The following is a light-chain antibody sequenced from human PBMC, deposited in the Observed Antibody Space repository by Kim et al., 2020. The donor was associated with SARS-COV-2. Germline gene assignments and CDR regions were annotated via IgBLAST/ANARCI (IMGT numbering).Light chain of an antibody. Sequence: LSWYPGDSSTLACRATQGVRHYVAWYQQKPGQAPRLLIYEESKRAAGIPARFSGSGAGTDFTLTISRLEPGDSAVYFCQHRGSFGQGTRLEIK. CDR2: EES. J-gene: IGKJ5*01. V-gene: IGKV3-11*01. CDR3: QHRGS. CDR1: QGVRHY.